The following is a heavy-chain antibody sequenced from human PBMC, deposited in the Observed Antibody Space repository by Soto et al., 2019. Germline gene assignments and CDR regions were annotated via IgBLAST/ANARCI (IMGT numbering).Heavy chain of an antibody. CDR1: GFTFSSYG. V-gene: IGHV3-33*01. CDR3: ARGRSPYYYDCSSY. CDR2: IGYDGSNE. J-gene: IGHJ4*02. Sequence: QVQLVESGGGVVQPGRSLRLSCAASGFTFSSYGMHWVRQAPGKGLEWVAVIGYDGSNENYADSVKGRFTISRDNSKNTLYLQMNSLSAEDTAVYYWARGRSPYYYDCSSYWGQGTLVTVSS. D-gene: IGHD3-22*01.